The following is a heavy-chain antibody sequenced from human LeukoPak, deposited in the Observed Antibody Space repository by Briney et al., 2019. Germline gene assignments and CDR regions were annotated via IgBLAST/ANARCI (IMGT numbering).Heavy chain of an antibody. CDR3: ARGRPDGSGSYYKFDP. J-gene: IGHJ5*02. Sequence: SETLSLTCAVYGGSFSGYYWGWIRQPPGKGLGWIGSIYYSGRTYYNPSLKSRVTISVDTSKKQFSLKLSSVTAADTAVYYCARGRPDGSGSYYKFDPWGQGTLVTVSS. V-gene: IGHV4-34*01. CDR1: GGSFSGYY. CDR2: IYYSGRT. D-gene: IGHD3-10*01.